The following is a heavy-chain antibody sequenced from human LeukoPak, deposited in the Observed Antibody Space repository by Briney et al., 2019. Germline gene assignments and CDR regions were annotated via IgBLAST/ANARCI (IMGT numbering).Heavy chain of an antibody. CDR3: ARGGWSLDY. V-gene: IGHV4-59*11. Sequence: SETLSLTCTVSGDSISSHYWTWTRQPPGKGLEWVGYIHYSGTTNYNPSLKSRITTSLDTSRNQFSLKLNSVTAADTAVYYCARGGWSLDYWGQGTLVTVSS. D-gene: IGHD6-19*01. J-gene: IGHJ4*02. CDR1: GDSISSHY. CDR2: IHYSGTT.